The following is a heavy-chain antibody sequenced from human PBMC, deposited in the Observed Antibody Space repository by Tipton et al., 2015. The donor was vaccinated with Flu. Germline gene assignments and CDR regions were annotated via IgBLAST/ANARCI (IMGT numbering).Heavy chain of an antibody. D-gene: IGHD4-17*01. Sequence: TLSLTCTVSGGSISSSSYYWTWIWQPAGKGLEWIGQIYTSGSTKYNPPLKSRVTMSLDTSKNHFSLKLSSVTAADTAMYYCARDYGDLNWFDPWGQGTLVTVSS. CDR1: GGSISSSSYY. CDR2: IYTSGST. CDR3: ARDYGDLNWFDP. V-gene: IGHV4-61*09. J-gene: IGHJ5*02.